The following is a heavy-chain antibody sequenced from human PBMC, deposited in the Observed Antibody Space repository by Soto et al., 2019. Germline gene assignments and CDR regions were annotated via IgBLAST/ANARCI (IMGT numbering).Heavy chain of an antibody. D-gene: IGHD3-3*01. Sequence: SETLSLTCAVYGGTFSGYYWSWIRQPPGKGLEWMGEINHSGSTNYNPSLKSRVTISVDTSKNQFSLKLSSVTAADTAVYYCARAAGFSSGYSRYYYYYGMDVWGQGTTVTVSS. CDR3: ARAAGFSSGYSRYYYYYGMDV. V-gene: IGHV4-34*01. J-gene: IGHJ6*02. CDR2: INHSGST. CDR1: GGTFSGYY.